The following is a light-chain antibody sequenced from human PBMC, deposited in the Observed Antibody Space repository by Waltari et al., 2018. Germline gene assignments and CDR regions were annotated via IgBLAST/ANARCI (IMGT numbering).Light chain of an antibody. CDR2: GDS. V-gene: IGKV3D-20*02. CDR1: QSVFSAY. CDR3: QHRDHWPPDAT. Sequence: EIVLTQSPGTLSLSPGDRATLSCRASQSVFSAYLAWYQQKPGQAPRLLIYGDSRRATGIPARFSGSGSGTDFTLTISSLEPEDFAVYYCQHRDHWPPDATFGPGTKVDI. J-gene: IGKJ3*01.